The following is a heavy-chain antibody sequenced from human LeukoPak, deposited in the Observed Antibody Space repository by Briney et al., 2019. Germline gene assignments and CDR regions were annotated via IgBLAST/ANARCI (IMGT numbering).Heavy chain of an antibody. Sequence: SETLSLTCTVSGGSISSHYWSWIRQPPGKGLEWIGYIYYSGSTYYNPSLKSRVTISVDTSKNQFSLKLSSVTAADTAVYYCARENLGYYYDSSGYYDPALWGQGTLVTVSS. D-gene: IGHD3-22*01. CDR1: GGSISSHY. V-gene: IGHV4-59*11. CDR2: IYYSGST. J-gene: IGHJ4*02. CDR3: ARENLGYYYDSSGYYDPAL.